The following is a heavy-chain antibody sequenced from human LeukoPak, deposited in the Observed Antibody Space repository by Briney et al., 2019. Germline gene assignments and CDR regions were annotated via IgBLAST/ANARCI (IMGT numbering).Heavy chain of an antibody. CDR3: ARDCSSTSCRHLDY. J-gene: IGHJ4*02. V-gene: IGHV4-59*04. D-gene: IGHD2-2*01. CDR2: IYHSGST. CDR1: GGSISSYY. Sequence: PSETLSLTCTVSGGSISSYYWSWIRQPPGKGLEWFGIIYHSGSTYYNPSLKSRVTMSVDTSKNQFSLKLSSVTAADTAVYYCARDCSSTSCRHLDYWGQGTLVTVSS.